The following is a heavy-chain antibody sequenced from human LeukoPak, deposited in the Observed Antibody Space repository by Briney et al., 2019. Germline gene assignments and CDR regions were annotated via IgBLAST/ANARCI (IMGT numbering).Heavy chain of an antibody. J-gene: IGHJ6*03. Sequence: PGGSLRLSCAASGFTFSSYEMNWVRQAPGKGLEWVSYISSSGSTIYYADSVKGRFTISRDNAKNSLYLQMNSLSAEDTAVYYCSRDQQGPYYYYMDVWGKGTTVTVSS. CDR3: SRDQQGPYYYYMDV. CDR1: GFTFSSYE. CDR2: ISSSGSTI. V-gene: IGHV3-48*03.